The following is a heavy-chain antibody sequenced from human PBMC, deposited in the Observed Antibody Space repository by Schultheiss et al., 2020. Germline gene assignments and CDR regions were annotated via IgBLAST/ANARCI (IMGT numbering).Heavy chain of an antibody. D-gene: IGHD3-22*01. Sequence: GGSLRLSCKGSGYSFTSYWIGWVRQMPGKGLEWMGIIYPDDSDTRYSPSSQGQVTISADKSISTAYLQWSSLKASDTAMYYCARATTRGAYYFDSSGYYSWGQGTLVTVSS. CDR1: GYSFTSYW. CDR3: ARATTRGAYYFDSSGYYS. V-gene: IGHV5-51*01. J-gene: IGHJ4*02. CDR2: IYPDDSDT.